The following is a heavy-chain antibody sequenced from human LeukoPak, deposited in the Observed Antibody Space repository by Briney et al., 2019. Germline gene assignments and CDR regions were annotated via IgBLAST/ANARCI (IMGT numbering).Heavy chain of an antibody. CDR3: ARHGGPYSSSWYFWFDP. V-gene: IGHV4-34*01. Sequence: SETLSLTCAVYDGSFSGYYWSWIRQPPGKGLEWIGEINHSGSTNYNPSLKSRVTISVDTSKNQFSLKLSSVTAADTAVYYCARHGGPYSSSWYFWFDPWGQGTLVTVSS. J-gene: IGHJ5*02. CDR1: DGSFSGYY. D-gene: IGHD6-13*01. CDR2: INHSGST.